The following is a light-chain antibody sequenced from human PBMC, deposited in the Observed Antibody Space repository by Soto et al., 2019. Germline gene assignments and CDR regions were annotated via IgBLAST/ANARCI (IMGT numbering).Light chain of an antibody. CDR2: DAS. J-gene: IGKJ1*01. Sequence: EIVLAQSPATLSLSPGERATLSCRASQSVSIYLAWYQQKPGQAPRLLIYDASNRATGIPARFSGSGSGTEFTLTISSLQSEDFAVYYCQQYNNWPPTWTFGQGTKVEIK. CDR3: QQYNNWPPTWT. CDR1: QSVSIY. V-gene: IGKV3-11*01.